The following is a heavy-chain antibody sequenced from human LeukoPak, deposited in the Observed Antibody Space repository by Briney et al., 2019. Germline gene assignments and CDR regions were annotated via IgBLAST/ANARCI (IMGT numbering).Heavy chain of an antibody. D-gene: IGHD1-26*01. CDR3: ARYDGSPANYLDY. CDR2: IHYSGST. J-gene: IGHJ4*02. CDR1: GGSISGYY. Sequence: SETLSLTCTVSGGSISGYYWCWIRQPPGQGLEWIGYIHYSGSTKYNPSLKSRVTILVDTSKNQFSLKLNSVTAADTAVYYCARYDGSPANYLDYWGQGNVVTVSS. V-gene: IGHV4-59*08.